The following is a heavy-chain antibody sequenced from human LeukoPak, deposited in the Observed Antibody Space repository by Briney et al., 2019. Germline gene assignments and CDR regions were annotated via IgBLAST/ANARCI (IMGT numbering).Heavy chain of an antibody. V-gene: IGHV4-39*01. CDR3: ARHPIYYYDSSGYPDYFDY. Sequence: PSETLSLTCTVSRGSISSSSYYWGWIRQPPGKGLEWIGRIYYSGSTYYNPSLKSRVTISVDTSKNQFSLKLSSVTAADTAVYYCARHPIYYYDSSGYPDYFDYWGQGTLVTVSS. CDR1: RGSISSSSYY. D-gene: IGHD3-22*01. J-gene: IGHJ4*02. CDR2: IYYSGST.